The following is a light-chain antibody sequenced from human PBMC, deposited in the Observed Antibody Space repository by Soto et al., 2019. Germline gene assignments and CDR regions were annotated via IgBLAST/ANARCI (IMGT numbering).Light chain of an antibody. CDR1: QSISSY. V-gene: IGKV1-39*01. Sequence: DIQMTQSPSSLSASLGDRITITCRASQSISSYLNWYQQKPGKAPKLLIYDASSLQSGVPSRFSGSGSGTHFTLTISSLQPEDFATYYCQQSYSSPPITFGQGTRLEIK. CDR2: DAS. J-gene: IGKJ5*01. CDR3: QQSYSSPPIT.